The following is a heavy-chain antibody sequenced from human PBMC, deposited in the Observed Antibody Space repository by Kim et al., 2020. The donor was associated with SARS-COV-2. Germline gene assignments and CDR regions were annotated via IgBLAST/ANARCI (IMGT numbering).Heavy chain of an antibody. CDR2: ISSSSSYI. V-gene: IGHV3-21*01. D-gene: IGHD3-9*01. CDR3: ARDWHILTGYSIFDY. J-gene: IGHJ4*02. Sequence: GGSLRLSCVASGFTFSSFNMNWVRQAPGKGLEWVSSISSSSSYIYYADSVKGRFTISRDNAKNSLYLQMNSLRAEDTAVYYCARDWHILTGYSIFDYWGQGTLVTVSS. CDR1: GFTFSSFN.